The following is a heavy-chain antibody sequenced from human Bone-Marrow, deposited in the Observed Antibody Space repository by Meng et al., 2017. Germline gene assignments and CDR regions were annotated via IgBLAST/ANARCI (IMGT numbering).Heavy chain of an antibody. CDR3: ARARGSLFSTAYPFDS. Sequence: ASVKVSCKSSGYTFTAYHIHWVRQAPGQGLEWIGRIDPYRNGTSYSQKLHDRVTMTSDTSIGTAYMELSSLSSGDSAVYYCARARGSLFSTAYPFDSWDQGTVVTVSS. V-gene: IGHV1-2*06. CDR2: IDPYRNGT. J-gene: IGHJ4*02. D-gene: IGHD3/OR15-3a*01. CDR1: GYTFTAYH.